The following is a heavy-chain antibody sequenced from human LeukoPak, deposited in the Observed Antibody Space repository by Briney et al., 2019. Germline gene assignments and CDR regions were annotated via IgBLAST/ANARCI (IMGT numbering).Heavy chain of an antibody. CDR1: GYTFTSYD. J-gene: IGHJ6*03. V-gene: IGHV1-8*03. D-gene: IGHD4-17*01. CDR2: MNPTSGNT. Sequence: ASVKVSCKASGYTFTSYDINWVRQATGQGLEWMGWMNPTSGNTGYAQKFQGRVTITRNTSISTAYMELSSLRSEDTAVYYCARGFGDYMVDYYYMDVWGKGTTVTISS. CDR3: ARGFGDYMVDYYYMDV.